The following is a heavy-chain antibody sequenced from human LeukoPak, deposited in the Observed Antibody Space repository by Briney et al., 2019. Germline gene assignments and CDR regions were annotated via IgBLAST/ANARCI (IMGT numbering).Heavy chain of an antibody. V-gene: IGHV4-59*01. CDR3: AGENYDSSGYNNWFDP. CDR2: IYYSGST. D-gene: IGHD3-22*01. CDR1: GGSISSYY. Sequence: SETLSLTCTVSGGSISSYYWNWIRQPPGKGLEWIGYIYYSGSTNYNPSLKSRVTISVDMSKNQFSLKLSSVTAADTAVYYCAGENYDSSGYNNWFDPWGQGTLVTVSS. J-gene: IGHJ5*02.